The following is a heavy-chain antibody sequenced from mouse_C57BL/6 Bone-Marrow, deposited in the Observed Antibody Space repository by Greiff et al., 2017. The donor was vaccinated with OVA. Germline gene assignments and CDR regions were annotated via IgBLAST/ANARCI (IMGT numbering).Heavy chain of an antibody. J-gene: IGHJ1*03. CDR1: GFNITDDY. CDR3: TEGWYFDV. CDR2: IDPENGDT. Sequence: VQLKQSGAELVRPGASVKLSCTASGFNITDDYMHWVKQRPEQGLEWIGWIDPENGDTEYASKFQGKATITADTSSNTAYLQLSSLTSEDTAVYYCTEGWYFDVWGTGTTVTVSS. V-gene: IGHV14-4*01.